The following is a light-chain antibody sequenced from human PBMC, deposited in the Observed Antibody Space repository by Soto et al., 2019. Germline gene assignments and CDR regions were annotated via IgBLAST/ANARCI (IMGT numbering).Light chain of an antibody. CDR2: KDS. CDR3: YSAADNNLMV. Sequence: SSELTQPSSVSVSPGQTARITCSGDVLAKKYARWFQQKPGQAPVLVIYKDSERPSGIPERFSGSSSGTTVTLTISGAQVXXXXXYYCYSAADNNLMVFGGGTKLTVL. CDR1: VLAKKY. V-gene: IGLV3-27*01. J-gene: IGLJ2*01.